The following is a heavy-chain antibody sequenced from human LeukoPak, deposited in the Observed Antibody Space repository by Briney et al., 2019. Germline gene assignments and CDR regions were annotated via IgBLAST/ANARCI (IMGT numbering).Heavy chain of an antibody. J-gene: IGHJ4*02. V-gene: IGHV3-33*01. D-gene: IGHD4/OR15-4a*01. CDR2: IWYDGSNK. CDR3: ARDKAAGYGANIRYFDY. Sequence: QPGGSLRLSCAASGSTFSSYGMHWVRQAPGKGLEWVAVIWYDGSNKYYADSVKGRFTISRDNSKNTLYLQMNSLRAEDTAVYYCARDKAAGYGANIRYFDYWGQGTLVTVSS. CDR1: GSTFSSYG.